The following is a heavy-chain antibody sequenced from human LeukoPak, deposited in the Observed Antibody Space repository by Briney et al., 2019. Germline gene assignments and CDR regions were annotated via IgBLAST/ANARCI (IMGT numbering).Heavy chain of an antibody. CDR3: ARDPAAGTYYFDY. CDR1: GFTFSSYS. Sequence: PGGSLRLSCAASGFTFSSYSMNWVRRAPGKGLEWVSSISSSSSYIYYADSVKGRFTISRDNAKNSLYLQMNSLRAEDTAVYYCARDPAAGTYYFDYWGQGTLVTVSS. CDR2: ISSSSSYI. J-gene: IGHJ4*02. D-gene: IGHD6-13*01. V-gene: IGHV3-21*01.